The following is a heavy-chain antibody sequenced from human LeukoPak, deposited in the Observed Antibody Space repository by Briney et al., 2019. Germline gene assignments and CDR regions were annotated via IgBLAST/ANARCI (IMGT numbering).Heavy chain of an antibody. J-gene: IGHJ2*01. V-gene: IGHV4-59*08. Sequence: SENLSLTCTVSGGSISSYYWSWIRQPPGKGLEWIGYIYYSGATKYNPSLKSRVTISVDTSKNQFSLKLSSVTAADTAVYYCARLTYYYDSSGSDLWGRGTLVTVSS. CDR2: IYYSGAT. CDR1: GGSISSYY. D-gene: IGHD3-22*01. CDR3: ARLTYYYDSSGSDL.